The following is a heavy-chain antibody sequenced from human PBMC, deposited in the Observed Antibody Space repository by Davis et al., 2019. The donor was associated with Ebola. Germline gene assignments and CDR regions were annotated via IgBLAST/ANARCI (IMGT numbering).Heavy chain of an antibody. J-gene: IGHJ4*02. V-gene: IGHV3-33*01. D-gene: IGHD3-10*01. CDR1: GFTFSSYG. CDR2: IWYDGSNK. CDR3: ARQAYYGSGSLDY. Sequence: PGGSLRLSCAASGFTFSSYGMHWVRQAPGKGLEWVAVIWYDGSNKYYADSVKGRFTISRDNSKNTLYLQMNSLRAEDTAVYYCARQAYYGSGSLDYWGQGTLVTVSS.